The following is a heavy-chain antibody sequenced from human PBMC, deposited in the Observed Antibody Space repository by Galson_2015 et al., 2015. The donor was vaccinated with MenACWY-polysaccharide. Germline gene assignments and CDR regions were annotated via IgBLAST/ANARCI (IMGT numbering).Heavy chain of an antibody. V-gene: IGHV1-46*01. CDR1: SYY. CDR2: INPSGGST. Sequence: SYYMHWVRQAPGQGLEWMGIINPSGGSTSYAQKFQGRVTMTRDTSTSTVYMELSSLRSEDTAVYYCASKGFDYWGQGTLVTVSS. CDR3: ASKGFDY. J-gene: IGHJ4*02.